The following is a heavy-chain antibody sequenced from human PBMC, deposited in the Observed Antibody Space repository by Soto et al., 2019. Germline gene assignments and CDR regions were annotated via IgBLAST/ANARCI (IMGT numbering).Heavy chain of an antibody. Sequence: DVQLLESGGGLVQPGGSLTLSCAASRFTFSDFAMSWVRQAPRKGLDWVSSIGGGGTDTYYADSVKGRFTISRDNSKNTLYLQMDRLRDEDKAVYYCAKDAVPYNGKWDWFDSWGQGTLVIVSS. CDR3: AKDAVPYNGKWDWFDS. CDR2: IGGGGTDT. J-gene: IGHJ5*01. V-gene: IGHV3-23*01. D-gene: IGHD1-20*01. CDR1: RFTFSDFA.